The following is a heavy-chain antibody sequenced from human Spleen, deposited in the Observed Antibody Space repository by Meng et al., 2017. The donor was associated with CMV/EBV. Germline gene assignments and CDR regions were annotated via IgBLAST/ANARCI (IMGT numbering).Heavy chain of an antibody. J-gene: IGHJ5*02. CDR2: IGTAGDT. Sequence: GGSLRLSCAASGFTFSSYDMHWVRQATGKGLEWVSAIGTAGDTYYPGSVKGRFTISRDNSKNTLYLQMNSLRAEDTAVYYCARVLGYYGSGSYEPWGQGTLVTVSS. D-gene: IGHD3-10*01. CDR3: ARVLGYYGSGSYEP. V-gene: IGHV3-13*01. CDR1: GFTFSSYD.